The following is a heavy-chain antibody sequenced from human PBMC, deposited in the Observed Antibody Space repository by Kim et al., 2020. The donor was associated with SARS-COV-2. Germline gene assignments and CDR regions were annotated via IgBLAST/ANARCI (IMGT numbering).Heavy chain of an antibody. Sequence: SETLSLTCTVSGGSISSTSYYWGWIRQPPGKGLEFIGTVDYTGSTYYNPSLKSRLTITIGTSKIQFSRKMSSVTAADTSVYFCARRLGDPEFFDIWGQGTMVTVSS. D-gene: IGHD1-26*01. CDR1: GGSISSTSYY. J-gene: IGHJ3*02. V-gene: IGHV4-39*01. CDR2: VDYTGST. CDR3: ARRLGDPEFFDI.